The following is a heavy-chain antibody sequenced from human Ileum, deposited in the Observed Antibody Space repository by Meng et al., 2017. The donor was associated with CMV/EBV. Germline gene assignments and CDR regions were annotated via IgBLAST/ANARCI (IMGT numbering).Heavy chain of an antibody. CDR3: ARSLYYSSYYFDY. J-gene: IGHJ4*02. CDR2: IYWDEDK. D-gene: IGHD3-16*01. V-gene: IGHV2-5*02. Sequence: QITLKESGPTLVKPTQTLTLTCTFSGFSFSTYGEGVCWIRQPPGKALEWIAIIYWDEDKGYSPSLKRRLTITKDTSKNQVVLTMTNVDPVDTATYFCARSLYYSSYYFDYWGQGTLVTVSS. CDR1: GFSFSTYGEG.